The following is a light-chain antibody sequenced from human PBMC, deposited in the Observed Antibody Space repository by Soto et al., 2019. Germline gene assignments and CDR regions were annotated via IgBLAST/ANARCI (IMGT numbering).Light chain of an antibody. V-gene: IGKV1-5*01. CDR1: QSIRSW. CDR3: DHYNTYSEA. CDR2: DGS. Sequence: TKIPPSHSSLSAXVGEXVTIXXRASQSIRSWLAWFQQKPGKVPKLPIIDGSTLKTGDPSRFSGRGSGTDFTFTISRLQAEDIATYYCDHYNTYSEAFGQATKVNIK. J-gene: IGKJ1*01.